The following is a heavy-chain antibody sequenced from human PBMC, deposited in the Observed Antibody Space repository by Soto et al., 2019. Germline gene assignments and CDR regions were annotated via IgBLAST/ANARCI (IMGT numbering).Heavy chain of an antibody. D-gene: IGHD5-12*01. CDR3: ARLPGDIVAKNYYYYYGMDV. CDR1: GGSFSGYY. Sequence: QVQLQQWGAGLLKPSETLSLTCAVYGGSFSGYYWSWIRQPPGKGLEWIGEINHSGSTNYNPSLKSRVTISVDTPKNQFSLKLSSVTAADTAVYYCARLPGDIVAKNYYYYYGMDVWGQGTTVTVSS. J-gene: IGHJ6*02. V-gene: IGHV4-34*01. CDR2: INHSGST.